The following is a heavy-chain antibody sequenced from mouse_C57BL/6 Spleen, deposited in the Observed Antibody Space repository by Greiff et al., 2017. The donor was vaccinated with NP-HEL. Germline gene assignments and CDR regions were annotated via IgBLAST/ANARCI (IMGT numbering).Heavy chain of an antibody. CDR3: TRHYGSSFDY. V-gene: IGHV1-15*01. D-gene: IGHD1-1*01. CDR2: IDPETGGT. Sequence: VKLVESGAELVRPGASVTLSCKASGYTFTDYEMHWVKQTPVHGLEWIGAIDPETGGTAYNQKFKGKAILTADKSSSTAYMELRSLTSEDSAVYYCTRHYGSSFDYWGQGTTLTVSS. J-gene: IGHJ2*01. CDR1: GYTFTDYE.